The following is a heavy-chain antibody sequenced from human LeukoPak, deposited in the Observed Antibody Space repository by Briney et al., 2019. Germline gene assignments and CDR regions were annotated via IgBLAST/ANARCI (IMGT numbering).Heavy chain of an antibody. CDR3: ALAWGNVHYFDY. D-gene: IGHD7-27*01. Sequence: PSETLSLTCTVSGGSISSYYWSWIRQPPGKGLEWIGEINHSGSTNYNPSLKSRVTISVDTSKNQFSLKLSSVTAADTAVYYCALAWGNVHYFDYWGQGTLVTVSS. CDR2: INHSGST. CDR1: GGSISSYY. V-gene: IGHV4-34*01. J-gene: IGHJ4*02.